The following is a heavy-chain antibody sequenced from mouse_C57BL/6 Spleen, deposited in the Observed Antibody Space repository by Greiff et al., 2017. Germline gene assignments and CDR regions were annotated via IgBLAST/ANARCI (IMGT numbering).Heavy chain of an antibody. D-gene: IGHD1-1*01. Sequence: QVQLQQPGAELVMPGASVKLSCKASGYTFTSYWMHWVKQRPGRGLEWIGEIDPSDSYTNYNQKFKGKSTLTVDKSSSTAYMQLSILTSEDSAVYYCARGVYYGSSYVDYWGQGTTLTVSS. CDR2: IDPSDSYT. CDR1: GYTFTSYW. V-gene: IGHV1-69*01. CDR3: ARGVYYGSSYVDY. J-gene: IGHJ2*01.